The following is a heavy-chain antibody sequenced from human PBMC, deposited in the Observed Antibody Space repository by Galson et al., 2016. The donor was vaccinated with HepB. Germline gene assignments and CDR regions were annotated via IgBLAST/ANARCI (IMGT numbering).Heavy chain of an antibody. CDR3: AKGNEESNSGSSWYNWFDP. CDR1: GFIFSNYA. D-gene: IGHD6-13*01. Sequence: SLRLSCAASGFIFSNYAMSWVRQVPGKGLEWVSAISGSGGSTHYADSVKGRFTISRDNSKNTLDLQMNSLRAEDTAVYYCAKGNEESNSGSSWYNWFDPWGQGTLVTVSS. CDR2: ISGSGGST. J-gene: IGHJ5*02. V-gene: IGHV3-23*01.